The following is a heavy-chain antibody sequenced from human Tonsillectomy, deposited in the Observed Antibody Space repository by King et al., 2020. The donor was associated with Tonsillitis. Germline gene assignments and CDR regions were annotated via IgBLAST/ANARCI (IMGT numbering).Heavy chain of an antibody. V-gene: IGHV4-30-2*01. CDR1: GGSISSGGYS. CDR3: ARGYCSGGRCSSWFDP. CDR2: IYHSGGN. J-gene: IGHJ5*02. D-gene: IGHD2-15*01. Sequence: QLQESGSGLVKPSQTLSLTCAVSGGSISSGGYSWSWIRQPPGEGLECIGYIYHSGGNYYNPSLKSRVTISVDKSKNQFSLKVSSATAADTAWYDCARGYCSGGRCSSWFDPWGQGTLVTVSS.